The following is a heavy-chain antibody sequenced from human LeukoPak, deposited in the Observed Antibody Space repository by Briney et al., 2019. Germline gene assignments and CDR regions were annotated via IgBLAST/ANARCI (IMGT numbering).Heavy chain of an antibody. CDR3: ARGLDYGSGSTYNWFDP. CDR1: GYTFTSYG. CDR2: MNPNSGNT. D-gene: IGHD3-10*01. J-gene: IGHJ5*02. Sequence: ASVKVSCKASGYTFTSYGINWVRQAAGQGLEWMGWMNPNSGNTDYARKFQGRVTVTRNTSISTAYMELSSLRSEDTAVYYCARGLDYGSGSTYNWFDPWGQGTLVTVSS. V-gene: IGHV1-8*01.